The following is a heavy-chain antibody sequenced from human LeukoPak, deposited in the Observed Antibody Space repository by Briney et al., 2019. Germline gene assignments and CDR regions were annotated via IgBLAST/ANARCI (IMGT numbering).Heavy chain of an antibody. CDR1: GNYG. V-gene: IGHV3-74*01. J-gene: IGHJ4*02. CDR3: VSFYETY. D-gene: IGHD2/OR15-2a*01. Sequence: PGGSLRLSCAASGNYGMHWVRQGPGKGLVWVSHINSDGSWTSYADSVKGRFTITNDNAKNTVYMQMNSLRAEDASVYYCVSFYETYWGRGTLVTVSS. CDR2: INSDGSWT.